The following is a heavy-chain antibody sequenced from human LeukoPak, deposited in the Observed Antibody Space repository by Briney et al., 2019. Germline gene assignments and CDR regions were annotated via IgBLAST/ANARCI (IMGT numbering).Heavy chain of an antibody. CDR3: ARDDSGYDYFDN. CDR1: GGSISSYY. J-gene: IGHJ4*02. V-gene: IGHV4-59*01. Sequence: SETLSLTCTVSGGSISSYYWRWLRQPPGKGMEGIGYIYYSGSTNYNPSLKSRVTISVDTSKNQFSLKLSSVTAADTAVYYCARDDSGYDYFDNWGQGTLVTVSS. CDR2: IYYSGST. D-gene: IGHD5-12*01.